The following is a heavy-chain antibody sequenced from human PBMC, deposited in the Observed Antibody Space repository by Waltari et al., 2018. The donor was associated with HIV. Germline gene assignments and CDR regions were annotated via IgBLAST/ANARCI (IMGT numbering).Heavy chain of an antibody. V-gene: IGHV3-21*01. J-gene: IGHJ5*02. CDR1: GFRFGDYN. CDR3: ARGPSSGWSWFDP. D-gene: IGHD6-19*01. CDR2: IGSLQNFI. Sequence: EVRLLESGGGLVRPGGSLRLSCAASGFRFGDYNMNWVRPGPGKGLEWVASIGSLQNFIHYADSVKGRFTVSRDNAKNSLYLQMNSLTAEDTAVYYCARGPSSGWSWFDPWGQGTLVTVSS.